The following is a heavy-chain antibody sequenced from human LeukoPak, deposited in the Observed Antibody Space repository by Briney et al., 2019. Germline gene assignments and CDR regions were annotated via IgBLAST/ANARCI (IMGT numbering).Heavy chain of an antibody. D-gene: IGHD2-15*01. CDR1: GFTFSSYW. CDR3: ARDDVGGSCYFDY. J-gene: IGHJ4*02. V-gene: IGHV3-7*01. CDR2: IKQDGSEK. Sequence: GGSLRLSCAASGFTFSSYWMSWVRQAPGKGLEWVANIKQDGSEKYYVDSVKGRFTISRDNAKNSLYLQMNSLRAEDTAVYYCARDDVGGSCYFDYWGQGTLVTVSS.